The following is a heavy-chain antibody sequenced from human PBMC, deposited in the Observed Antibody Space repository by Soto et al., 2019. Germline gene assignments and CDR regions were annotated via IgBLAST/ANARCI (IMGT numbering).Heavy chain of an antibody. CDR1: VGSFSGYY. Sequence: SETLSLTCAVYVGSFSGYYWSWIRQPPGKGLEWIGEINHSGSTNYNPSLKSRVTISVDTSKNQFSLKLSSVTAADTAVYYCARGTVDDYIWGSYRYTHYYYMDVWGKGTTVTVSS. CDR2: INHSGST. J-gene: IGHJ6*03. V-gene: IGHV4-34*01. CDR3: ARGTVDDYIWGSYRYTHYYYMDV. D-gene: IGHD3-16*02.